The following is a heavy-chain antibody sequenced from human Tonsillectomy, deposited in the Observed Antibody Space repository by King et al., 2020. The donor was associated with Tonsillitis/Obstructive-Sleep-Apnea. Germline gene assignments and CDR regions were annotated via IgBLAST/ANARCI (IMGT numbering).Heavy chain of an antibody. D-gene: IGHD2-2*03. CDR2: IIPIFGTA. J-gene: IGHJ6*03. Sequence: VQLVESGAEVKKPGSSVKVSCKASGGTFSSYAISWVRQAPGQGLEWMGGIIPIFGTANYAQKFQGRVTITADESTSTAYMELSSLRSEDTAVYYCASGYCSSTSCYGYYYYYMDVWGKGTTVTVSS. CDR3: ASGYCSSTSCYGYYYYYMDV. V-gene: IGHV1-69*01. CDR1: GGTFSSYA.